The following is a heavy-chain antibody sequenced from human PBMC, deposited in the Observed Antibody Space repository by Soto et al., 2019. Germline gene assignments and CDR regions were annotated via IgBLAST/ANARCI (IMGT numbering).Heavy chain of an antibody. CDR3: ARDLITLTNRPHPDAFDI. J-gene: IGHJ3*02. V-gene: IGHV1-46*01. Sequence: ASVKVSCKASGYTFTSYYMHWVRQAPGQGLEWMGIINPSGGSTSYAQKFQGRVTMTRDTSTSTVYMELSSLRSEDTAVYYCARDLITLTNRPHPDAFDIWGQATMGT. D-gene: IGHD3-10*01. CDR2: INPSGGST. CDR1: GYTFTSYY.